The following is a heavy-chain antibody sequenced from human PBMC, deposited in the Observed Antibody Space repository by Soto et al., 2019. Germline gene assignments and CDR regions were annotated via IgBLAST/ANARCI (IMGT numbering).Heavy chain of an antibody. CDR2: IKSKTVGETT. CDR1: GFSFHDAW. D-gene: IGHD3-10*01. CDR3: TADLIGTYYSPYGY. V-gene: IGHV3-15*07. Sequence: PGGSLRLSCAASGFSFHDAWMNWVRQAPGKGLEWVGRIKSKTVGETTDYAAPVKGSFSVSRVVSKNTLYLQMNSLKTEDTAVYYCTADLIGTYYSPYGYWGQGTLVTVSS. J-gene: IGHJ4*02.